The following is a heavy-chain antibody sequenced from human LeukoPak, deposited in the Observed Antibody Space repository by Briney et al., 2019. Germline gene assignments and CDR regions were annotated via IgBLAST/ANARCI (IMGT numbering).Heavy chain of an antibody. D-gene: IGHD2-15*01. J-gene: IGHJ4*02. CDR1: GGSITSYY. CDR3: ARDRSSCSGGSCTEVLDY. V-gene: IGHV4-59*12. Sequence: SETLSLTCTVSGGSITSYYWSWIRQPPGKGLEWIGYIYYSGNTNYNPSLKSRVTISVDTSKNQFSLKLSSVTAADTAVYYCARDRSSCSGGSCTEVLDYWGQGTLVTVSS. CDR2: IYYSGNT.